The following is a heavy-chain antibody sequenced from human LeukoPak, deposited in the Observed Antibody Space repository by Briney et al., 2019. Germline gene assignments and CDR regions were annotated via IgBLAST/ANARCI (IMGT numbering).Heavy chain of an antibody. V-gene: IGHV1-8*01. J-gene: IGHJ4*02. CDR3: ARRNFDYFDS. Sequence: GASVKVSCNTSGYTSSNYDINWVRQATGQGLEWMGWMNPNSGNTGYAQKFQGRVTMTRNTSISTAYMELSSLRSDDTAVYYCARRNFDYFDSWGQGTLVTVSS. CDR2: MNPNSGNT. CDR1: GYTSSNYD. D-gene: IGHD1-7*01.